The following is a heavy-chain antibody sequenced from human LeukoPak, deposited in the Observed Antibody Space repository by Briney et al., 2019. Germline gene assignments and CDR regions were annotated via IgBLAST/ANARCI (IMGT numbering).Heavy chain of an antibody. CDR2: ISGSGGST. Sequence: GGSLRLSCAASGFTFSSYAMSWVRQAPGKGLEWVSAISGSGGSTYYADSVKGRFTISRDNSKNTLYLQMNSLRAEDTAVYYCAKGAAATGTTVYYYYMDVWGKGTTVTVSS. V-gene: IGHV3-23*01. CDR3: AKGAAATGTTVYYYYMDV. CDR1: GFTFSSYA. D-gene: IGHD2/OR15-2a*01. J-gene: IGHJ6*03.